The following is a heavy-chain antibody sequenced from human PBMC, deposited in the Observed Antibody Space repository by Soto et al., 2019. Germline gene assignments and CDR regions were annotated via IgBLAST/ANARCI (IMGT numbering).Heavy chain of an antibody. CDR2: INHSGST. D-gene: IGHD3-10*01. CDR1: GGSFSGYY. CDR3: AKKRITMVRGVITPPFDY. V-gene: IGHV4-34*01. Sequence: QVQLQQWGAGLLKPSETLSLTCAVYGGSFSGYYWSWIRQPPGKGLEWIGEINHSGSTNYNPSLKSRVIISVDTSKNQFSLKLSSVTAADTAVYYCAKKRITMVRGVITPPFDYWGQGTLVTVSS. J-gene: IGHJ4*02.